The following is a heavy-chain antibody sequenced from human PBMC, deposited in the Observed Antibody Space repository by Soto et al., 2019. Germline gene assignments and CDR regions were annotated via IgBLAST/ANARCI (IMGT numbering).Heavy chain of an antibody. J-gene: IGHJ5*02. D-gene: IGHD4-4*01. CDR1: GFTVTNSY. Sequence: PGGSLRLSCAASGFTVTNSYMAWVRQAPGKGLEWVSVVYTSGRTYHADSVKGRFTVYLQMNSLKKEDTGVYYCAYTGFHTLWLDPWGQGSLVTVSS. CDR2: VYTSGRT. V-gene: IGHV3-53*01. CDR3: AYTGFHTLWLDP.